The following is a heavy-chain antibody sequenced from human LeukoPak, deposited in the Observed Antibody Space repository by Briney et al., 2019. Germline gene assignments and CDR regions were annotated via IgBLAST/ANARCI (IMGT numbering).Heavy chain of an antibody. J-gene: IGHJ4*02. Sequence: PGGSLRLSCAASGFIFSTYAMHWVRQAPGKGLEYVSAISNNGDITYYANSVKGRFTISRDNSKNTVFLQMGSLRAEDMAVYYCARDVGNPYYFDYWGQGALVTVSS. CDR1: GFIFSTYA. D-gene: IGHD1-1*01. CDR2: ISNNGDIT. CDR3: ARDVGNPYYFDY. V-gene: IGHV3-64*01.